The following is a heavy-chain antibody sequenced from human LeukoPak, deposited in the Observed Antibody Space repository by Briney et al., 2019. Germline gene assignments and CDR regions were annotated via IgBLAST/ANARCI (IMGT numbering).Heavy chain of an antibody. CDR1: GGTFSSYA. CDR2: IIPIFGTA. CDR3: ATDLNYYGSGSYYNYYYGMDV. J-gene: IGHJ6*02. Sequence: SVKVSCKASGGTFSSYAISWVRQAPGQGLEWMGGIIPIFGTANYAQKFQGRVTITTDESTSTAYMELRSLRSDDTAVYYCATDLNYYGSGSYYNYYYGMDVWGQGTTVTVSS. V-gene: IGHV1-69*05. D-gene: IGHD3-10*01.